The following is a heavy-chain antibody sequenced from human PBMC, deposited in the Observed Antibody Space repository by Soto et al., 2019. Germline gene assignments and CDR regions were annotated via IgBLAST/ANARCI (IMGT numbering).Heavy chain of an antibody. CDR2: ISGSGGST. J-gene: IGHJ4*02. CDR3: AKDGYYYVLYYFDY. D-gene: IGHD3-22*01. V-gene: IGHV3-23*01. CDR1: GFTFSSYT. Sequence: PGGSLRLSCAASGFTFSSYTMSWVRQAPGKGLEWVSAISGSGGSTYYADSVKGRFTISRDNSKNTLYLQMNSLRAEDTAVYYCAKDGYYYVLYYFDYWGQGTLVTVSS.